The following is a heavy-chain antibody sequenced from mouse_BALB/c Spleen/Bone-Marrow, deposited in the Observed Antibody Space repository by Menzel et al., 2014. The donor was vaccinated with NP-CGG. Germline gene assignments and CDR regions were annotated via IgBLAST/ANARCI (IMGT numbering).Heavy chain of an antibody. D-gene: IGHD3-3*01. J-gene: IGHJ3*01. CDR2: IHLSDSES. Sequence: VQLQESGAELVRPGASVKLSCMASGYSFTSYWMNWVKQRPGQGLEWIGMIHLSDSESRLNQKFKDKATLAVDKSSSTAYMQLSSPTSEDSAVYYCTRYDLTTRAFAYWGQGTLVTVSA. V-gene: IGHV1-61*01. CDR1: GYSFTSYW. CDR3: TRYDLTTRAFAY.